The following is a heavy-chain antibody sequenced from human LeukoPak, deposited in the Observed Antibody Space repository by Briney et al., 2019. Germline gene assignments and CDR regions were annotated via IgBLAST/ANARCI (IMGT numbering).Heavy chain of an antibody. Sequence: GGSLRLSCAASGFTFSSYGMHWVRQAPGKGLEWVAVISYDGSNKYYADSVKGRFTISRDNSKNTLYLQMNSLRAEDTAVYYCAKDSVAVADSYAFDIWGQGTMVTVFS. V-gene: IGHV3-30*18. CDR2: ISYDGSNK. J-gene: IGHJ3*02. D-gene: IGHD6-19*01. CDR1: GFTFSSYG. CDR3: AKDSVAVADSYAFDI.